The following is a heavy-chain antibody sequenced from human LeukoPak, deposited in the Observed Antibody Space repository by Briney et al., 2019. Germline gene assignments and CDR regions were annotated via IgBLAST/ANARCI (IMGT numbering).Heavy chain of an antibody. Sequence: GGSLRLSCAASGFTFSSYWMHSVRQAPGKGLVWVSRIKPDGSSTAYADSVKGRFTISRDNAKNTLYLQMNSLRAEDTAVYYCARGIVGATTIDYWGQGTLVTVSS. J-gene: IGHJ4*02. CDR3: ARGIVGATTIDY. CDR2: IKPDGSST. D-gene: IGHD1-26*01. V-gene: IGHV3-74*01. CDR1: GFTFSSYW.